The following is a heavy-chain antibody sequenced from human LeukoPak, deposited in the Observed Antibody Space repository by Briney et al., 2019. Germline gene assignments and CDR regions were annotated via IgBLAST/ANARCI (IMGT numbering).Heavy chain of an antibody. CDR3: VREFYSALWD. D-gene: IGHD2-21*01. CDR2: INSDGSGT. J-gene: IGHJ4*02. V-gene: IGHV3-74*01. Sequence: GGSLRLSCAASGFTFSTYWMHWVRQAPGKGLVWVSRINSDGSGTGFADSLNGRFTISRDNAKNILYLQMNSLRAEDTAVYYCVREFYSALWDWGQGTLVTVSP. CDR1: GFTFSTYW.